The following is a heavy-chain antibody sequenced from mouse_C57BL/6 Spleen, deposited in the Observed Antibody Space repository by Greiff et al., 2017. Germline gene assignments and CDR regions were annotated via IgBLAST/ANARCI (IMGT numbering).Heavy chain of an antibody. CDR3: ARGGNYYGSRGDYYAMDY. Sequence: VQLQQSGPELVKPGASVKIPCKASGYTFTDYNMDWVKQSNGKSLEWIGDINPNNGGTIYNQKFKGKATLTVDKSSSTAYMELRSLTSEDTAVYYCARGGNYYGSRGDYYAMDYWGQGTSVTVSS. CDR2: INPNNGGT. D-gene: IGHD1-1*01. V-gene: IGHV1-18*01. J-gene: IGHJ4*01. CDR1: GYTFTDYN.